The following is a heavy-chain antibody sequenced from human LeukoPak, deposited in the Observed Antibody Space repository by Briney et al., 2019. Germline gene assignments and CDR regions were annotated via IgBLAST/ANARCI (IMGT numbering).Heavy chain of an antibody. V-gene: IGHV3-23*03. Sequence: GGSLRLFCAASGFTVSSFAMSWVRQAPGKGLEWVSVFTTGANYTYYADSVKGRFTMTRDNSKNTIFLQLNNVRADDTAVYFCAKAQGAWYYFDSWGQGTLVTVSS. D-gene: IGHD6-13*01. CDR2: FTTGANYT. CDR1: GFTVSSFA. J-gene: IGHJ4*02. CDR3: AKAQGAWYYFDS.